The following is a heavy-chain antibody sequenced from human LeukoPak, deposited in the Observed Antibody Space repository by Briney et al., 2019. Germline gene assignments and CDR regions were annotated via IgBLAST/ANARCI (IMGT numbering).Heavy chain of an antibody. V-gene: IGHV1-18*04. CDR1: GYTFTGYY. CDR2: ISTYTGDK. J-gene: IGHJ6*02. D-gene: IGHD2-2*01. CDR3: ARDLDIVVVRGALRHYGVDV. Sequence: ASVKVSCRASGYTFTGYYMHWVRQAPGQGLEWMGWISTYTGDKHFAQKFQGRVTMSTDTSTTTAYMELRSLRTDDTAVYYCARDLDIVVVRGALRHYGVDVWGQGTMVTVSS.